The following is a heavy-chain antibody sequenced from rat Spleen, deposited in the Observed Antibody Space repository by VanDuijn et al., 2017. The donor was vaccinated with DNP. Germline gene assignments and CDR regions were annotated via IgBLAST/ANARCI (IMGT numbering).Heavy chain of an antibody. J-gene: IGHJ2*01. V-gene: IGHV5-31*01. CDR2: ITSSGST. CDR1: GFTFNNYW. CDR3: TTDFERGY. D-gene: IGHD1-11*01. Sequence: EVQLVESGGDLVQPGRSLKLSCVASGFTFNNYWMTWIRQVPGKGLEWVASITSSGSTSYRNSVKGRFTISRDNAKSTLYLQMDSLRSEDTATYYCTTDFERGYWGQGVMVTVSS.